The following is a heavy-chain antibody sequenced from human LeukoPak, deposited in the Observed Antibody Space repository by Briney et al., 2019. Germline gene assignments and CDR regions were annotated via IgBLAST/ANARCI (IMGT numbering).Heavy chain of an antibody. Sequence: GGSLRLSCAASGFIFTNFFMGWVRQAPGKGLEWVTFIQYDGSKKYYADSVKGRFTISRDNSKNTLYLEMNSLRAEDTAVYYCAKDIGSYYDHWGQGILVTVSS. D-gene: IGHD3-10*01. CDR3: AKDIGSYYDH. V-gene: IGHV3-30*02. CDR2: IQYDGSKK. J-gene: IGHJ4*02. CDR1: GFIFTNFF.